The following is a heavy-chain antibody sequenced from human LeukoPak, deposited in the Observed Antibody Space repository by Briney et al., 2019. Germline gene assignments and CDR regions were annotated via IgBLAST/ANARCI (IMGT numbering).Heavy chain of an antibody. Sequence: GGSLRLSCAASGFTFSSYEMNSVRQAPGKGLEWVSYISSSGSTIYYADSVKGRFTVSRDNAENSLYMQMNSMRAEDTAVYYCARGSYRPDYWGQGTLVTVSS. D-gene: IGHD1-26*01. J-gene: IGHJ4*02. CDR3: ARGSYRPDY. V-gene: IGHV3-48*03. CDR1: GFTFSSYE. CDR2: ISSSGSTI.